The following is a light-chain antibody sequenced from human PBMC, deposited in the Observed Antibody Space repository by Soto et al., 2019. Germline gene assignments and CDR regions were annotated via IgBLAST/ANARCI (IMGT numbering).Light chain of an antibody. CDR2: GAS. J-gene: IGKJ1*01. V-gene: IGKV3-20*01. CDR1: QSVSSSY. CDR3: QQDGSSPWP. Sequence: EIVLTQSPGTLSLSPGERATLSCRASQSVSSSYLALYQQKPGQAPRLLIYGASSRAAGIPDRFSGSGSGTDFTFTISSLEPEDFAVYYCQQDGSSPWPFGQGTKVEIK.